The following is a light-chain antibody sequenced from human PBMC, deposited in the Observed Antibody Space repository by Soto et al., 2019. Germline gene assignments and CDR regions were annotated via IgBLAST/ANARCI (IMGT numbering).Light chain of an antibody. CDR3: DLYTDAAARV. J-gene: IGLJ1*01. CDR2: EVS. V-gene: IGLV2-14*01. CDR1: SNEVGAHNF. Sequence: QSALTQPASVSGSPGQAITIYCTGTSNEVGAHNFVSWYQQHPGKAPKLMVYEVSDRPSGVSDRFSVSKSGNTASLNISGLQAEDVADYYGDLYTDAAARVFGKGSKVTVL.